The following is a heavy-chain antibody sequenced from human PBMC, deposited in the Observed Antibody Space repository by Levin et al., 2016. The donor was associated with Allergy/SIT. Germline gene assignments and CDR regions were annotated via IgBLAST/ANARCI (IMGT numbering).Heavy chain of an antibody. Sequence: ASVKVSCKASGYTFTSYYMHWVRQAPGQGLEWMGIINPSGGSTSYAQKFQGRVTMTRDTSTSTVYMELSSLRSEDTAVYYCARGRGSYLGFYWFDPWGQGTLVTVSS. J-gene: IGHJ5*02. CDR3: ARGRGSYLGFYWFDP. CDR1: GYTFTSYY. D-gene: IGHD3-16*02. V-gene: IGHV1-46*01. CDR2: INPSGGST.